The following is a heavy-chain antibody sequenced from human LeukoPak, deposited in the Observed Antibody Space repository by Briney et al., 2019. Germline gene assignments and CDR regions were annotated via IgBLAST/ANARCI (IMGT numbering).Heavy chain of an antibody. V-gene: IGHV4-39*01. CDR2: IYYSGST. CDR1: GGSISSSSYY. Sequence: SETLSLTCTVSGGSISSSSYYWGWIRQPPGMGLGWIGSIYYSGSTYYNPSLKSRVTISVDTSKNQFSLKLSSVTAADTAVYYCARHEMSAAAGLYFDYWGQGTLVTVSS. CDR3: ARHEMSAAAGLYFDY. D-gene: IGHD6-13*01. J-gene: IGHJ4*02.